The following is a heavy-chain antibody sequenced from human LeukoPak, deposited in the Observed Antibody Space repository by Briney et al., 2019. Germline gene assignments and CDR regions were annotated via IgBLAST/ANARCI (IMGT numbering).Heavy chain of an antibody. CDR1: GYIFTDYA. CDR2: INAGNGNT. CDR3: ARGRWSATTASYYLDF. J-gene: IGHJ4*02. Sequence: ASVNVSCRASGYIFTDYAILWVRQAPGQRLEWLGWINAGNGNTKYSQNFQGRVTLTRDTSATTASMEMNSLRSENTALYYCARGRWSATTASYYLDFWGLGTLVTVSS. D-gene: IGHD2-21*02. V-gene: IGHV1-3*01.